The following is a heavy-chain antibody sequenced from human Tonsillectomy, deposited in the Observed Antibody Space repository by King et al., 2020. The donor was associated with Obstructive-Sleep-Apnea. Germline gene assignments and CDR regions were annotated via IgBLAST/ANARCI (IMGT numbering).Heavy chain of an antibody. J-gene: IGHJ4*02. Sequence: DVQLVESGGGLAQPGGSLRLSCAASGFTFRSFAMSWVRQAPGKGLEWVSGLSGSGVSTYYADSVKGRFTISRDNSRNTLYLQMNSLRADDTAVYYCTKLRGLSPDHYWGQGTRVTVPS. D-gene: IGHD3-10*01. CDR1: GFTFRSFA. CDR3: TKLRGLSPDHY. V-gene: IGHV3-23*04. CDR2: LSGSGVST.